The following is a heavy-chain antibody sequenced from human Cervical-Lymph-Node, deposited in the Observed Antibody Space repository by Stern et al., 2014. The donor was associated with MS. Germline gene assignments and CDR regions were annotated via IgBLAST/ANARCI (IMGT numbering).Heavy chain of an antibody. J-gene: IGHJ6*02. CDR3: ARHQTDYKGRDYYYYGMDV. D-gene: IGHD4-11*01. CDR1: GYSFTSHW. CDR2: IYPGDSDT. V-gene: IGHV5-51*04. Sequence: VQLVQSGAEVKKPGESLKISCKGSGYSFTSHWIGWVRQMPGKGLEGMGMIYPGDSDTRYSPSFQGPDTLPANKPTSTAYLQWRSLKASDTAIYYCARHQTDYKGRDYYYYGMDVWGQGTTVTVSS.